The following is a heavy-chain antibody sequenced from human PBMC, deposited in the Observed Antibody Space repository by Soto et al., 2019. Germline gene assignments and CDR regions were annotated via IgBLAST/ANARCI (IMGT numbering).Heavy chain of an antibody. CDR1: GGSINNGAYY. CDR2: IYYSGST. Sequence: SETLSLTCTVSGGSINNGAYYYSWIRQSPGKGLEWIGSIYYSGSTYCSPSLKSRVTISVDTSKNQFSLKLSSVTAADTAVYYCERRERAAGTDWWFDPWGQGTLVTVSS. CDR3: ERRERAAGTDWWFDP. J-gene: IGHJ5*02. V-gene: IGHV4-39*01. D-gene: IGHD6-13*01.